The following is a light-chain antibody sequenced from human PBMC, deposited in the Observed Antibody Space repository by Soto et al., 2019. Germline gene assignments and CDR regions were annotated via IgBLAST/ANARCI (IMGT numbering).Light chain of an antibody. Sequence: EIVMSLSPATLSLSTGERATLSCSASQSVSSSYLAWYQQKPGQAPRLLIYGASSRATGIPDRFSGSGSGTDFTLTISRLEPEDSAVYYCQQYGSSPRTFGQGTRWIS. J-gene: IGKJ1*01. CDR1: QSVSSSY. V-gene: IGKV3-20*01. CDR3: QQYGSSPRT. CDR2: GAS.